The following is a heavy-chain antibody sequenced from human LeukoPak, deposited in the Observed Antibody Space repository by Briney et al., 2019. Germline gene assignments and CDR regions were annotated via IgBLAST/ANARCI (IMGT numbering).Heavy chain of an antibody. CDR1: GGSISGDSYY. J-gene: IGHJ4*02. V-gene: IGHV4-39*01. CDR2: IYYSGST. D-gene: IGHD3-3*01. CDR3: ARLWSGYRPPDF. Sequence: SETLSLTCTVSGGSISGDSYYWGWIRQPPGKGLEWIGSIYYSGSTYYNPSLKSRVTMSVDTSKSQISLKLRSVTAADTAMYYCARLWSGYRPPDFWGQGTLVTVSS.